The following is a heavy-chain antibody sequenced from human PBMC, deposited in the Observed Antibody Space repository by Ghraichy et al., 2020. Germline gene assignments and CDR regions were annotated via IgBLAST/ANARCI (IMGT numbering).Heavy chain of an antibody. Sequence: GSLSLTCTVSGGSVSSSIYYWGWIRQPPGKGLEWIGSFYYSGSTYYNPSLKSRVTISVDTSKNQFSLKLSSMTAADTAVYYCARTEAHWGQGTLVTVSS. J-gene: IGHJ4*02. V-gene: IGHV4-39*01. CDR3: ARTEAH. CDR2: FYYSGST. CDR1: GGSVSSSIYY.